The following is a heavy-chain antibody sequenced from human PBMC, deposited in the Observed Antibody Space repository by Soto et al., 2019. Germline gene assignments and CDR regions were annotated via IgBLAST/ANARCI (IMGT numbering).Heavy chain of an antibody. J-gene: IGHJ4*02. V-gene: IGHV1-24*01. D-gene: IGHD3-22*01. CDR2: FDPEDGET. CDR3: ATTYYYDSSGYYPFDY. CDR1: GYTLTELS. Sequence: ASVKVSCKVSGYTLTELSMHLVRQAPGKGLEWMGGFDPEDGETIYAQKFQGRVTMTEDTSTDTAYMELSSLRSEDTAVYYCATTYYYDSSGYYPFDYWGQGTLVTVSS.